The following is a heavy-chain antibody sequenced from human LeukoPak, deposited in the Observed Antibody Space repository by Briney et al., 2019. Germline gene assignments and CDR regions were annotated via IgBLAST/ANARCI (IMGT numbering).Heavy chain of an antibody. V-gene: IGHV3-49*04. Sequence: PGGSLRLSCTGSGFTFGEYAMSWVRQAPGKGLEWVGLIRSKAYGGTTEYAASVKGRFTISRDDSKSIAYLQMNSLKTEDTAVYYCTSPGGYWGQGTLLTVSS. CDR1: GFTFGEYA. CDR2: IRSKAYGGTT. J-gene: IGHJ4*02. CDR3: TSPGGY. D-gene: IGHD3-16*01.